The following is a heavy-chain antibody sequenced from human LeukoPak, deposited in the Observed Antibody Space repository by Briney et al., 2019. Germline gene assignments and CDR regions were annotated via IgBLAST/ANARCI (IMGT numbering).Heavy chain of an antibody. Sequence: SETLSLTCTVSGGSISSYYWSWIRQPPGKGLEWIGYIYYSGSTNYNPSLKSRVTISVDTSKNQFSLKLSSVTAADTAVYYCARDRSGYDFQFDYWGQGTLVTVSS. CDR3: ARDRSGYDFQFDY. D-gene: IGHD5-12*01. CDR1: GGSISSYY. J-gene: IGHJ4*02. CDR2: IYYSGST. V-gene: IGHV4-59*01.